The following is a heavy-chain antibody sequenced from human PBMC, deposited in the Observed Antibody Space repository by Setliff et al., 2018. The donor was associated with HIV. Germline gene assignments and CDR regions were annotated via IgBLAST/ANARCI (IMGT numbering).Heavy chain of an antibody. CDR2: IYYSGST. Sequence: SETLSLTCTVSGGSISSYYWSWIRQPPGKGLEWIGYIYYSGSTNYNPSLKSRVTVSVDTSKKQFSLKVASVTAADTAVYYCARRASPPSGPYSQYYMDVWGRGTSVTVSS. D-gene: IGHD2-21*01. CDR3: ARRASPPSGPYSQYYMDV. J-gene: IGHJ6*03. V-gene: IGHV4-59*08. CDR1: GGSISSYY.